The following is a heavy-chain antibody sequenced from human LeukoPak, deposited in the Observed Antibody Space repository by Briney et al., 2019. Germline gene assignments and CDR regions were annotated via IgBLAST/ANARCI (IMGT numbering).Heavy chain of an antibody. D-gene: IGHD3-3*01. CDR2: IYYSGST. CDR3: ARDGVVTMELDY. J-gene: IGHJ4*02. V-gene: IGHV4-39*07. CDR1: GGSVSGTNYY. Sequence: SETLSLTCSVSGGSVSGTNYYWAWIRQPPEKGLEWIGTIYYSGSTYYNVSLKSRVTISVDTSKNQFSLNLTSVTAADTAVYYCARDGVVTMELDYWGQGTLVTVSS.